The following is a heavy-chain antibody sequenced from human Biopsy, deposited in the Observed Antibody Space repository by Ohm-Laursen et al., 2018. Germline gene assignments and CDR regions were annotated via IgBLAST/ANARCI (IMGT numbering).Heavy chain of an antibody. CDR1: GYTFATYH. V-gene: IGHV1-46*01. J-gene: IGHJ6*02. Sequence: ASVKVSCKASGYTFATYHIHWVRQAPGQGLEWMGVISPSGGGTSFSQKFQGRITMTRDTSTGTVYMDLNSLGSEDTAVYYCARAGVGSDGTDSYYYGMDVWGPGTPVTVSS. CDR3: ARAGVGSDGTDSYYYGMDV. CDR2: ISPSGGGT. D-gene: IGHD5-24*01.